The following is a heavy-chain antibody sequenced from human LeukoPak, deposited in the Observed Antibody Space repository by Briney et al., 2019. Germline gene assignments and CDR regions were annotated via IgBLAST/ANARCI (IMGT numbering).Heavy chain of an antibody. CDR3: ARTAAAGTTYYFDY. CDR2: IYRSGST. Sequence: SETLSLTCTVSGGSISSYYWSWIRQPPGKGLEWIGYIYRSGSTNYNPSLKSRVTISVDTSKNQFSLKLSSVTAADTAVYYCARTAAAGTTYYFDYWGQGTLVTVSS. D-gene: IGHD6-13*01. V-gene: IGHV4-59*12. CDR1: GGSISSYY. J-gene: IGHJ4*02.